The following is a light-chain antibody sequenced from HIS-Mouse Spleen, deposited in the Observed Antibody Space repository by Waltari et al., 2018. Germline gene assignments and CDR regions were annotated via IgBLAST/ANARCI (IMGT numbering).Light chain of an antibody. V-gene: IGLV3-10*01. J-gene: IGLJ2*01. CDR1: ALPKKY. Sequence: SYELTQPPSVSVSPGQTARITCSGDALPKKYASWYQQKSGQAPVLVIYEDSKRPSRIPERFSGSSSGTMATLTISGAQVEDEADYYCYSTDSSGNHRVFGGGTKLTVL. CDR2: EDS. CDR3: YSTDSSGNHRV.